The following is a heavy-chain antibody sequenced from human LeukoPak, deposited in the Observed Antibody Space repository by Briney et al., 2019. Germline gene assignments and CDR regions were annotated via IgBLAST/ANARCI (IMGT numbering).Heavy chain of an antibody. CDR3: AKDYDSSGYKYYYYYYGMDV. V-gene: IGHV3-30*18. J-gene: IGHJ6*02. Sequence: GGSLRLSCAASGFTFSSYGMHWVRQAPGKGLEWVAVISYDGSNKYYADSVKGRFTISRDNSKNTLYLQMNSLRAEDTAVYYCAKDYDSSGYKYYYYYYGMDVWGQGTTATVSS. CDR1: GFTFSSYG. CDR2: ISYDGSNK. D-gene: IGHD3-22*01.